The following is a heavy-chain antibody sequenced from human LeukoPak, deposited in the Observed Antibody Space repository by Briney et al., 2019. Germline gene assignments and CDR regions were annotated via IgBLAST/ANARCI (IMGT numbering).Heavy chain of an antibody. CDR2: INSDGSST. J-gene: IGHJ5*02. CDR1: GFTFSSYW. Sequence: GGSLRLSCAASGFTFSSYWMHWVRQAPGKGLVWVSRINSDGSSTSYADSVKGRFTISRDNAKNTLYLQMNSLRAEDTAVYYCARESGIAAALDLWGQGTLVTVSS. CDR3: ARESGIAAALDL. V-gene: IGHV3-74*01. D-gene: IGHD6-13*01.